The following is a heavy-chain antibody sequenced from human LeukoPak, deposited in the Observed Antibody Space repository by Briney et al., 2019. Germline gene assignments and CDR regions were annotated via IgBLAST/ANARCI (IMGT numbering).Heavy chain of an antibody. CDR3: ARSPTVLDY. CDR1: GVSISSTT. CDR2: ISSSSSTI. Sequence: ETLSLTCAVSGVSISSTTWWSWVRQPPGKGLEWVSYISSSSSTIYYADSVKGRFTISRDNAKNSLYLQMNSLRDEDTAVYYCARSPTVLDYWGQGTLVTVSA. V-gene: IGHV3-48*02. D-gene: IGHD4-17*01. J-gene: IGHJ4*02.